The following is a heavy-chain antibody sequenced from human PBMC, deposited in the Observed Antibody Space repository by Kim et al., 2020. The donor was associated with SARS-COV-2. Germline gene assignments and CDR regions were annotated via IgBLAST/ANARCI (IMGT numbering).Heavy chain of an antibody. CDR2: VYDIGRT. Sequence: SETLSLTCNVYGVSISTYYWSWIRQPPGKGLEWIAYVYDIGRTNGNPSLNPSLKSRVAISVDKSKNQFSLKMTSVTAADTAVYYCARGNYGTGTYYNHKYGMDVWGQGTTVTVSS. CDR3: ARGNYGTGTYYNHKYGMDV. J-gene: IGHJ6*02. CDR1: GVSISTYY. D-gene: IGHD3-10*01. V-gene: IGHV4-59*01.